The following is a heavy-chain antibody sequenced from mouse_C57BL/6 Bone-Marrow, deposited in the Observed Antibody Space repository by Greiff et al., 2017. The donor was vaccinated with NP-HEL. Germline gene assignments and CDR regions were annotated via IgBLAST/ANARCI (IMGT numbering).Heavy chain of an antibody. CDR1: GYSITSGYY. V-gene: IGHV3-6*01. Sequence: EVQLQQSGPGLVKPSQSLSLTCSVTGYSITSGYYWIWIRQFPGYKLEWMGYISYDGSNNYNPSLKNRISITRDTSKNQFFLKLNSVTTEDTATYYCARGTTVVAPDYWGQGTTLTVSS. D-gene: IGHD1-1*01. CDR3: ARGTTVVAPDY. CDR2: ISYDGSN. J-gene: IGHJ2*01.